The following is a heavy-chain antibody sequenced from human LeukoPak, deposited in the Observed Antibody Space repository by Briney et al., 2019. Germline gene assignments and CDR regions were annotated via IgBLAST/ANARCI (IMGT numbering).Heavy chain of an antibody. V-gene: IGHV4-34*01. CDR3: ARDTSSGYFHLDI. J-gene: IGHJ3*02. D-gene: IGHD3-22*01. Sequence: SETLPLTCAVYGGSFSGYYWSWIRQPPGKGLEWIGEINHSGSTNYNPSLKSRVTISVDTSKNQFSLKLSSVTAADTAVYYCARDTSSGYFHLDIWGQGTMVTVSS. CDR1: GGSFSGYY. CDR2: INHSGST.